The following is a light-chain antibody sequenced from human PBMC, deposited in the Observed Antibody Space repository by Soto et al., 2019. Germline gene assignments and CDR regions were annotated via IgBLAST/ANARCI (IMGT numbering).Light chain of an antibody. V-gene: IGKV3-15*01. Sequence: DIVMTQSLESLAVSLGERATLSCRASQNIHNRMSWSLQKPGQAPRIIRYDAIIRAAGIPARFSGSWSGTEFTLTINSLKSEDFEVYYCQQYDAWPLTFGGGTKVDIK. CDR3: QQYDAWPLT. CDR1: QNIHNR. CDR2: DAI. J-gene: IGKJ4*01.